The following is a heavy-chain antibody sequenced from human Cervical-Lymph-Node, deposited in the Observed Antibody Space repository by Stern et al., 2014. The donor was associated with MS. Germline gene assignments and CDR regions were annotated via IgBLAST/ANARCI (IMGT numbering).Heavy chain of an antibody. J-gene: IGHJ4*02. CDR3: ARQGSWYSIDY. V-gene: IGHV4-4*02. D-gene: IGHD2-15*01. CDR1: GGSISSSNW. Sequence: QLQLQESGPGLVKTSGTLSLTCAVSGGSISSSNWWSWVRRPPGQGLEWIGEIFQSGSTNYNPSLKSRVTISVDTSKNQFSLKLSSVTAADTAVYYCARQGSWYSIDYWGQGTLVTVSS. CDR2: IFQSGST.